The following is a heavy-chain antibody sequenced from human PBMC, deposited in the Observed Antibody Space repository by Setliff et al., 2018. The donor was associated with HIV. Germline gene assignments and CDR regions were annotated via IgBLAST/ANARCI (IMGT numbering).Heavy chain of an antibody. J-gene: IGHJ4*02. CDR2: IISSLPVT. D-gene: IGHD2-15*01. Sequence: SVKVSCKASGSTFSRNAISWVRQAPGQGLEWMGGIISSLPVTHYAQKFLGRLTITADKSTSTVYMELSSLRSEDTAVYFCGVGLIAAFVDYWGQGALVTVSS. CDR3: GVGLIAAFVDY. V-gene: IGHV1-69*10. CDR1: GSTFSRNA.